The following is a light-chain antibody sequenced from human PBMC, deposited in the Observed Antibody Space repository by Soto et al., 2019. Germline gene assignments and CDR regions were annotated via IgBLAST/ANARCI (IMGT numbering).Light chain of an antibody. Sequence: DIQMTQSPSTLSASIGDRVTLTCRASQSIRNSLAWYQQKPGQAPRLLIFDASRLESGVPSRLSGSRSGTEFTLTISSLQPDDFATYYCQQYSSYSLTFGQGTKVEFK. V-gene: IGKV1-5*01. CDR1: QSIRNS. CDR3: QQYSSYSLT. CDR2: DAS. J-gene: IGKJ1*01.